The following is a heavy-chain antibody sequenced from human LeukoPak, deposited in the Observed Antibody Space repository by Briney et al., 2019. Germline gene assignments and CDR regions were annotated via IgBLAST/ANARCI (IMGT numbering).Heavy chain of an antibody. CDR2: IYYSGST. D-gene: IGHD1-26*01. CDR1: GGSISSSSYY. Sequence: PSETLSLTCTVSGGSISSSSYYWGWIRQPPGKGLEWIGSIYYSGSTYYNPSLKSRVTISVDTSKNQFSLKLSSVTAADTAVYYCARALVGATIDFDYWGQGTLVTVSS. J-gene: IGHJ4*02. CDR3: ARALVGATIDFDY. V-gene: IGHV4-39*07.